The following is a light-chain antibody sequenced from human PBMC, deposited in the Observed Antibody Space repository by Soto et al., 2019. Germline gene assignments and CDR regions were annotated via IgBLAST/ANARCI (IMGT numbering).Light chain of an antibody. V-gene: IGLV4-69*01. CDR3: QTWGTGIQV. CDR2: LNSDGSH. CDR1: SGHSSYA. J-gene: IGLJ2*01. Sequence: QSVLTQSPSASASLGASVKLTCTLSSGHSSYAIAWHQQQPETGPRYLMKLNSDGSHSKGDGIPDRFSGSSSGAERYLTISSLQSEDEADYYCQTWGTGIQVFGGGTQLTVL.